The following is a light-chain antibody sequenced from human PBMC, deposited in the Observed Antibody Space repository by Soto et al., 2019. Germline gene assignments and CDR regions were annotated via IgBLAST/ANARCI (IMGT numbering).Light chain of an antibody. CDR1: SSDVGTYNL. CDR3: SSFTNTNSLEDWV. CDR2: EVD. Sequence: QSVLTQPASVSGSPGQSITISCTGTSSDVGTYNLVSWYQQHPGRAPKLIIYEVDSRTSGISDRFSGPKSGNTASLTISGLQPEDEADYYCSSFTNTNSLEDWVFGGGTKVTV. J-gene: IGLJ3*02. V-gene: IGLV2-14*02.